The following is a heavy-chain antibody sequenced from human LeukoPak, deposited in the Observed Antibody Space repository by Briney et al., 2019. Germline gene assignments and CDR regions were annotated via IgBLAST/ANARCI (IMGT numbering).Heavy chain of an antibody. D-gene: IGHD3-3*01. J-gene: IGHJ4*02. Sequence: SGGSLRLSCAASGFTFNNYAMSWVRQAPGKGLEWVSGISWNSGSIGYADSVKGRFTISRDNAKNSLYLQMNSLRAEDMALYYCAKGAGDFWSVIDYWGQGTLVTVSS. V-gene: IGHV3-9*03. CDR2: ISWNSGSI. CDR3: AKGAGDFWSVIDY. CDR1: GFTFNNYA.